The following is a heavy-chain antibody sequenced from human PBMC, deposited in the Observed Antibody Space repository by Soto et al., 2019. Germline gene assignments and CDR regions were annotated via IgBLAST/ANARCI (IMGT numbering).Heavy chain of an antibody. V-gene: IGHV4-34*01. J-gene: IGHJ6*02. Sequence: PSETLSLTCAVYGGSFSGYYWSWIRQPPGKGLEWIGEINHSGSTNYNPSLKSRVTISVDTSKNQFSLKLSSVTAADTAVYYCARLSSGSYYNYYYYGMDVWGQGTTVTVSS. D-gene: IGHD3-10*01. CDR3: ARLSSGSYYNYYYYGMDV. CDR2: INHSGST. CDR1: GGSFSGYY.